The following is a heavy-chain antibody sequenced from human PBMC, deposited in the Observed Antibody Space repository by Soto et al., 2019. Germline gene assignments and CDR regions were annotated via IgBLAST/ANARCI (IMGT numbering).Heavy chain of an antibody. V-gene: IGHV1-24*01. CDR1: GYTLTELS. D-gene: IGHD3-3*01. Sequence: ASVKVSCKVSGYTLTELSMHWVRQAPGKGLEWMGGFDPEDGETIYAQKFQGRVTMTEDTSTDTACMELSSLRSEDTAVYYCATSYDFWSGYPIYYYYGMDVWGQGTTVTVSS. J-gene: IGHJ6*02. CDR2: FDPEDGET. CDR3: ATSYDFWSGYPIYYYYGMDV.